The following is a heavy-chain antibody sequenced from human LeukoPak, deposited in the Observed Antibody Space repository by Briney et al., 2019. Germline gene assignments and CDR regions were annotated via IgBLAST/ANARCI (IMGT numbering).Heavy chain of an antibody. Sequence: PSETLSLTCAVSGYSISSGYYWGWIRQPPGKGLEGAGSIYHGGSTYYNPSLKSRVTISVDKSKNQFSLKLSSVTAADTAVYYCALALTGSAGYMDVWGKGTTVTVSS. CDR1: GYSISSGYY. J-gene: IGHJ6*03. D-gene: IGHD3-9*01. CDR2: IYHGGST. V-gene: IGHV4-38-2*01. CDR3: ALALTGSAGYMDV.